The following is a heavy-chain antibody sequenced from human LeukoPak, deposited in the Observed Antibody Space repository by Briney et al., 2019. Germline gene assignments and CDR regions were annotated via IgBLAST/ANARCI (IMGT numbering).Heavy chain of an antibody. CDR3: ATSRREVGGSVPYYFDY. CDR2: ISGSGGST. J-gene: IGHJ4*02. CDR1: GFTFSSYS. D-gene: IGHD3-16*01. Sequence: GGSLRLSCAAAGFTFSSYSMNWVRQAPGKGLEWVSAISGSGGSTYYADSVKGRFTISRDNSKNTLYLQMNSLRAEDTAVYYCATSRREVGGSVPYYFDYWGQGTLVTVSS. V-gene: IGHV3-23*01.